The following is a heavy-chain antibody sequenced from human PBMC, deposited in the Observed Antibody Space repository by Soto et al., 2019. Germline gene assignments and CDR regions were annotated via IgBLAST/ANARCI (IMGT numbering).Heavy chain of an antibody. V-gene: IGHV1-18*01. CDR2: ISAFNGNT. CDR3: AGDRGLAPPVAGNTHYYYYMDV. CDR1: GYSFTNYG. J-gene: IGHJ6*03. D-gene: IGHD6-19*01. Sequence: QDQLLQSGAEVKKPGASVTVSCKASGYSFTNYGITWVRQAPGQGLEWMGWISAFNGNTHYAQKLQGRVTMTTDAPTSKAYMRLRSLSPDEPALYYCAGDRGLAPPVAGNTHYYYYMDVWGKGTTVTVSS.